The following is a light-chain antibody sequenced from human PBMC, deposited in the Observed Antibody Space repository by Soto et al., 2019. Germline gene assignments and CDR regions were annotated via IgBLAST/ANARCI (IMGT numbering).Light chain of an antibody. Sequence: EIVMTQSPATLSVSPGERATLSCRASQSVSSNLAWYQQKPGQAPRLLIYDASTRATGIPARFGGSGSGTEYTLTISSLQSEDSAVYYCQQCSWHPFTVTFGGGTKVQIK. CDR3: QQCSWHPFTVT. J-gene: IGKJ4*01. CDR2: DAS. V-gene: IGKV3-15*01. CDR1: QSVSSN.